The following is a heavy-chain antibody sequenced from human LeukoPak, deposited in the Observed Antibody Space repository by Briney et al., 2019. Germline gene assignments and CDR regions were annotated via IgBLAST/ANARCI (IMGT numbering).Heavy chain of an antibody. V-gene: IGHV3-7*01. J-gene: IGHJ4*02. CDR1: GFTFSDYW. CDR3: ARRGGSSSRRSPIDY. D-gene: IGHD6-6*01. Sequence: PGGSLRLSCTASGFTFSDYWMTWVRQARGKGQEWVANIKQDGSQRYYVDSVRGRFTISRDNAKNSLFLQMNGLRAEDTAVYYCARRGGSSSRRSPIDYWGQGTLVTVSS. CDR2: IKQDGSQR.